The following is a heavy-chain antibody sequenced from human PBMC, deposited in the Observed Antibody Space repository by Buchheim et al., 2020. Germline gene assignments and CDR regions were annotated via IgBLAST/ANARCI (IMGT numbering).Heavy chain of an antibody. J-gene: IGHJ4*02. V-gene: IGHV1-8*01. D-gene: IGHD3-22*01. Sequence: QVQVVQSGAEVKKPGASVKVSCKVSGYTFTSYDINWVRQAPGQGLEWMGWMNPNSGDTGYAQKFQGRVTMTRDTSVSTAYLELSSLTSEDTAVYYCAYDYYDSHGYDWFDYWGQGTL. CDR2: MNPNSGDT. CDR3: AYDYYDSHGYDWFDY. CDR1: GYTFTSYD.